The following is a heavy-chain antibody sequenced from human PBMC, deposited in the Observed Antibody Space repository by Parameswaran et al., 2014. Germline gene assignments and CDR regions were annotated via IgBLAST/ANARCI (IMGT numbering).Heavy chain of an antibody. J-gene: IGHJ5*02. V-gene: IGHV3-7*01. CDR2: IKEDGSEK. CDR1: RFTFSSYW. CDR3: ARGLRAKIVVVPAAIKEDWFDP. Sequence: GGSLRLSCTASRFTFSSYWMNWVRQAPGKGLEWVANIKEDGSEKYYADSVKGRFTISRDNSKNTLYLQMNSLRAEDTAVYYCARGLRAKIVVVPAAIKEDWFDPWGQGTLVTVSS. D-gene: IGHD2-2*02.